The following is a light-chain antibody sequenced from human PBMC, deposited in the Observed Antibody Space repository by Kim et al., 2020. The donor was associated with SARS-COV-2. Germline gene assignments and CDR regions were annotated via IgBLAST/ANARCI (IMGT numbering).Light chain of an antibody. CDR3: QQYYSTPLT. V-gene: IGKV4-1*01. CDR2: WAS. CDR1: QSVLYSSNNKNY. Sequence: ATINCKSSQSVLYSSNNKNYLAWYQQKPGQPPKLLIYWASTRQSGVPDRFSSSGSGTDFTLTISSLQAEDGAVYYCQQYYSTPLTFGGGTKVDIK. J-gene: IGKJ4*01.